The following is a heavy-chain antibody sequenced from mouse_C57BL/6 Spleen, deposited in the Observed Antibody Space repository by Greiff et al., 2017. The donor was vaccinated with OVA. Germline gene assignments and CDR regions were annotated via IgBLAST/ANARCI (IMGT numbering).Heavy chain of an antibody. D-gene: IGHD2-4*01. Sequence: EVKLQQSGPELVKPGASVKISCKASGYTFTDYYMNWVKQSHGKSLEWIGDINPNNGGTSYNQKFKGKATLTVDKSSSTAYMELRSLTSEDSAVYYCSIYYDYDAWFAYWSQGTLVTVSA. CDR1: GYTFTDYY. CDR2: INPNNGGT. V-gene: IGHV1-26*01. J-gene: IGHJ3*01. CDR3: SIYYDYDAWFAY.